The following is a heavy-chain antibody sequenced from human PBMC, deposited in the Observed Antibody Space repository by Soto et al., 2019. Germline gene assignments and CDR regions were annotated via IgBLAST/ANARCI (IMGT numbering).Heavy chain of an antibody. CDR2: IYYSGST. V-gene: IGHV4-59*08. J-gene: IGHJ4*02. CDR1: GGSISSYY. Sequence: QVQLQESGPGLVKPSETLSLTCTVSGGSISSYYWSWIRQPPGKGLEWIGYIYYSGSTNYNPSLKIRVTISLDTSKNQFSLKLNSMSAADTAVYYCARHNYGSGSTYFDYWGQGTLVTVSS. D-gene: IGHD3-10*01. CDR3: ARHNYGSGSTYFDY.